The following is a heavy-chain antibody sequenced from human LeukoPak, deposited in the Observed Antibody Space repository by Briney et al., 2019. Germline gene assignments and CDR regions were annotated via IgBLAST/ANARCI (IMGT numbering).Heavy chain of an antibody. Sequence: PSETLSLTCNVSGASINRNYYWGWIRQPPGKGLEWIGSIYYSGSTYYNPSLKSRITISVDTSKNQFSLKLSSVTAADTAVYYCARLLRRSSSRYYYYYYYMDVWGKGTTVTVSS. CDR1: GASINRNYY. CDR2: IYYSGST. D-gene: IGHD6-13*01. J-gene: IGHJ6*03. V-gene: IGHV4-39*07. CDR3: ARLLRRSSSRYYYYYYYMDV.